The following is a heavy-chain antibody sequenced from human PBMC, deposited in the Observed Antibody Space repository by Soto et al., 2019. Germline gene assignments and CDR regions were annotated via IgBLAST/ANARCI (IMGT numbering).Heavy chain of an antibody. CDR3: ARDRVESGYPEYFQH. Sequence: EVQLVESGGGLIQPGGSLRLSCAASGFTVSSNYMSWVRQAPGTGLEWVSVIYSGGSTYYADSVKGRCTISRDNAKNTLYLQMNSLRAEDTAVYYCARDRVESGYPEYFQHWGQGTLVTVSS. CDR1: GFTVSSNY. V-gene: IGHV3-53*01. J-gene: IGHJ1*01. CDR2: IYSGGST. D-gene: IGHD3-22*01.